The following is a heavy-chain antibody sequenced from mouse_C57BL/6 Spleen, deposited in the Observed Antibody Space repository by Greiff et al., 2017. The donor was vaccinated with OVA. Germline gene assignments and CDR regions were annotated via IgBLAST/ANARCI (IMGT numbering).Heavy chain of an antibody. CDR3: ARGGFYYGSSLYAMDY. V-gene: IGHV1-64*01. Sequence: VKLQQPGAELVKPGASVKLSCKASGYTFTSYWMHWVKQRPGQGLEWIGMIHPNSGSTNYNEKFKSKATLTVDKSSSTAYMQLSSLTSEDSAVYYCARGGFYYGSSLYAMDYWGQGTSVTVSS. J-gene: IGHJ4*01. D-gene: IGHD1-1*01. CDR2: IHPNSGST. CDR1: GYTFTSYW.